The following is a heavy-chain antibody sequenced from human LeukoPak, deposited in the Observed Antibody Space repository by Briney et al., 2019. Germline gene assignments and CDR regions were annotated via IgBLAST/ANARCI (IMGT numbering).Heavy chain of an antibody. CDR3: ARGGYGDFLYFDY. D-gene: IGHD4-17*01. Sequence: GGSLRLSCAASGFTVSSNYMSWVRQAPGKGLEWVSVIYSGGSTYYADSVKGRFTISRDNSKNTLYLQMNSLRAEDTAVYYFARGGYGDFLYFDYWGQGTLVTVSS. J-gene: IGHJ4*02. V-gene: IGHV3-66*01. CDR1: GFTVSSNY. CDR2: IYSGGST.